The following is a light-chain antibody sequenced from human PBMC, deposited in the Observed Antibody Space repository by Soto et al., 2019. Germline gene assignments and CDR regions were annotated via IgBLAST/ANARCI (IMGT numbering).Light chain of an antibody. CDR3: QRYNYY. J-gene: IGKJ4*01. CDR2: GAY. Sequence: DMQMTQSPSTLSASVGDRVTITCRANQNINDWLAWYQQKPGKAPKLLIYGAYNLQTGVPSRFSGSGSGTEFTLTISSLQPDDFASYYCQRYNYYFGGGTKVDFK. V-gene: IGKV1-5*03. CDR1: QNINDW.